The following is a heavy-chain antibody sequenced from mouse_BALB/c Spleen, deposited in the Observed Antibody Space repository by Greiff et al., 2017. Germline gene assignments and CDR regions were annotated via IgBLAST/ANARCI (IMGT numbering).Heavy chain of an antibody. V-gene: IGHV3-6*02. CDR2: ISYDGSN. Sequence: EVKLQESGPGLVKPSQSLSLTCSVTGYSIPSGYYWNWIRQFPGNKLEWMGYISYDGSNNYNPSLKNRISITRDTSKNQFFLKLNSVTTEDTATYYCARDRGDYDGTWDDGGQGTTLTVSS. CDR1: GYSIPSGYY. D-gene: IGHD2-4*01. CDR3: ARDRGDYDGTWDD. J-gene: IGHJ2*01.